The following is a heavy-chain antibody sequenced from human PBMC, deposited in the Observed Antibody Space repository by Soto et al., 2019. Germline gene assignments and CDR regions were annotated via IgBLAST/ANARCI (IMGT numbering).Heavy chain of an antibody. Sequence: QVQLQQWGAGLLKPSETLSLTCAVYGGSFSGYYWSWIRQPPGKGLEWIGEINHSGSTNYNPSLKRRVTISVDTSKNQFSLTLSSVTAADTAVYYCARARMNYDFWSGYYITGPLFDYWGQGTLVTVSS. J-gene: IGHJ4*02. V-gene: IGHV4-34*01. CDR1: GGSFSGYY. D-gene: IGHD3-3*01. CDR2: INHSGST. CDR3: ARARMNYDFWSGYYITGPLFDY.